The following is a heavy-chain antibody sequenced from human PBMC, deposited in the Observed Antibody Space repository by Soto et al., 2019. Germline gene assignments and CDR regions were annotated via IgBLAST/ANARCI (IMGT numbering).Heavy chain of an antibody. CDR1: GCNFSDYY. CDR2: ISGSGSTI. D-gene: IGHD6-13*01. J-gene: IGHJ4*02. Sequence: GGSLSLSCAASGCNFSDYYMSWFRQAPGKGLEWVSYISGSGSTIHDADSVKGRFTISRDNAKNSLYLQMNSLRAEDTALYYCARLGSIAAAGTPDYWGQGTLVTLSS. CDR3: ARLGSIAAAGTPDY. V-gene: IGHV3-11*01.